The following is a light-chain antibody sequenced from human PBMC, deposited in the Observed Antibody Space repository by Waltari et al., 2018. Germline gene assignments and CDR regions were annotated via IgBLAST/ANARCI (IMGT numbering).Light chain of an antibody. J-gene: IGKJ4*01. CDR1: QSVKNN. V-gene: IGKV1-5*03. CDR3: QEYDTLPVT. Sequence: DIQMTQSPSTLSAFVGDRVTIICRASQSVKNNLAWYQQKPGKAPKVLIHKASRLESGVPSRFSGSGYGTEFTLTISSLQPDDFATYYCQEYDTLPVTFGGGTKVEIK. CDR2: KAS.